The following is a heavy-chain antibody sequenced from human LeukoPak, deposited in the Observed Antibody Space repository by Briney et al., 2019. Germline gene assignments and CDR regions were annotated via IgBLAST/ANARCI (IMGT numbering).Heavy chain of an antibody. CDR2: INPNSGGT. CDR1: GYTFTGYY. CDR3: ARARPYYDSSGALY. Sequence: GASVKVSCKASGYTFTGYYMHWVRQAPGQGLEWMGWINPNSGGTNYAQKFQGRVTMTRDTSISTAYMELSRLRSDDTAVYYCARARPYYDSSGALYWGQGTLVTVSS. J-gene: IGHJ4*02. D-gene: IGHD3-22*01. V-gene: IGHV1-2*02.